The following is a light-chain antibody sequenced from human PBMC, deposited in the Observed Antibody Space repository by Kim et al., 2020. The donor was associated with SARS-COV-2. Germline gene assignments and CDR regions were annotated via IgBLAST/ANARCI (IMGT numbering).Light chain of an antibody. V-gene: IGKV1-9*01. Sequence: IQLTQSPSSLSASVGDRVTITCRASQGISSYLAWYQQKPGKAPTLLIYGASTLQSGVPSRFSGNRSGTDFTLTISSLQPEDFATYYCQHFNTYPHTFGQGTKLEI. CDR3: QHFNTYPHT. CDR2: GAS. J-gene: IGKJ2*01. CDR1: QGISSY.